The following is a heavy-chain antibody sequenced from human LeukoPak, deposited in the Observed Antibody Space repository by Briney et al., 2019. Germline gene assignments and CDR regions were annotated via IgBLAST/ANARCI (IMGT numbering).Heavy chain of an antibody. D-gene: IGHD5-18*01. Sequence: ASVKVSCKASGYTFTNYYMHWVRQAPGQGLEWMGIINPSDGRTSYGQKFQGRVTMTRDTSTSTVYMELSSLRSEHTAVYYCAREIGPRQLHLWASAFDYWGQGTLVTVSS. CDR1: GYTFTNYY. CDR3: AREIGPRQLHLWASAFDY. CDR2: INPSDGRT. J-gene: IGHJ4*02. V-gene: IGHV1-46*01.